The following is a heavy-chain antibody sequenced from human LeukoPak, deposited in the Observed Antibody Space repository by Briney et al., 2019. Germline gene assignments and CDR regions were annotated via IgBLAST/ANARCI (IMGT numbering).Heavy chain of an antibody. CDR1: GDSISSYF. V-gene: IGHV4-59*12. Sequence: PSETLSLTCTVSGDSISSYFWSWIRQPPGKGLEWIGYIYYSGSTNYNPSLKSRVTMSVDTSKNQFSLKLSSVTAADTAVYYCARAGIAAAGTIRGVKYFQHWGQGTLVTVSS. J-gene: IGHJ1*01. CDR2: IYYSGST. CDR3: ARAGIAAAGTIRGVKYFQH. D-gene: IGHD6-13*01.